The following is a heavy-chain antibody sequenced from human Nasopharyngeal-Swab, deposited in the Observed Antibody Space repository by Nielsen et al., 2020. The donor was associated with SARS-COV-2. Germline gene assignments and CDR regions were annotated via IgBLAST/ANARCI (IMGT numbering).Heavy chain of an antibody. V-gene: IGHV1-18*01. J-gene: IGHJ6*02. D-gene: IGHD4-17*01. CDR2: ISANNGNT. Sequence: ASVKVSCKASGYTFINYGLSWVRQAPGQGLEWVGWISANNGNTNYAQKFRGRVTMTTDTSTSTAYMELRSLRSDDTAVYYCVVTVTTQAYYYYYGMDVWGQGTTVTVSS. CDR3: VVTVTTQAYYYYYGMDV. CDR1: GYTFINYG.